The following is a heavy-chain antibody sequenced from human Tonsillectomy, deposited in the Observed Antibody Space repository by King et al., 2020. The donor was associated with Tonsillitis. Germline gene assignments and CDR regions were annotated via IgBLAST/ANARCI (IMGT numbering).Heavy chain of an antibody. D-gene: IGHD6-13*01. CDR3: AREPGIAAAGDWFDP. V-gene: IGHV4-34*01. J-gene: IGHJ5*02. CDR1: GGSFSGYY. Sequence: VQLQQCGAGLLKPSETLYLTCAVYGGSFSGYYWSWIRQPPGKGLEWIGEINHSGSNTYNPSLKSRVTISVDTSKNQFSLKLSSVTAADTAVYYCAREPGIAAAGDWFDPWGQGTLVTVSS. CDR2: INHSGSN.